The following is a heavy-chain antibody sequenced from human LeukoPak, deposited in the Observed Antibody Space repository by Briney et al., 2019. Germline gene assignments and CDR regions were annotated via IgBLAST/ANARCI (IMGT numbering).Heavy chain of an antibody. D-gene: IGHD1-26*01. CDR1: GGSMSTYY. J-gene: IGHJ4*02. Sequence: NPSETLSLTCTVSGGSMSTYYWSWVRQSPGKGLEWIGCVQYSGNTKYNPLFKSRVTISVDTSKNQFSLRLSSVTTADTAMYFCARGINVGATSLWGQGTLVTVSA. V-gene: IGHV4-59*01. CDR3: ARGINVGATSL. CDR2: VQYSGNT.